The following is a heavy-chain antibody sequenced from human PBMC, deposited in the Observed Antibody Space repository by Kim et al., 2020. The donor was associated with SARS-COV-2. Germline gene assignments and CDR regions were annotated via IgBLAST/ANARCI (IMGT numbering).Heavy chain of an antibody. V-gene: IGHV3-53*01. D-gene: IGHD5-12*01. Sequence: ADSLKGRFTVSRDISKSTVYLQMNSLRADDTAVYYCARSGGYSYYGMDIWGQGTTVTVSS. CDR3: ARSGGYSYYGMDI. J-gene: IGHJ6*02.